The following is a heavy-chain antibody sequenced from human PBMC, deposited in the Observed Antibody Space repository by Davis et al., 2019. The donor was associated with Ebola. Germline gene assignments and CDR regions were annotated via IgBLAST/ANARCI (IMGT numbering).Heavy chain of an antibody. V-gene: IGHV4-39*07. D-gene: IGHD3-22*01. Sequence: SETLSLTCTVSGGSISSSSYYWGWIRQPPGKGLEWIGSIYLTGKTYYNPSLKSRVTISVDTSKNQFSLKLSSVTAADTAVYYCAKAYDSSGYAWFDPWGQGTLVTVSS. J-gene: IGHJ5*02. CDR3: AKAYDSSGYAWFDP. CDR2: IYLTGKT. CDR1: GGSISSSSYY.